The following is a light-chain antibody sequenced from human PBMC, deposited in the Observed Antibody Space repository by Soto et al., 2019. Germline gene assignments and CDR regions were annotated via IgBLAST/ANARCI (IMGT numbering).Light chain of an antibody. CDR3: CSYAGSYTLV. J-gene: IGLJ3*02. CDR1: SSDVGGYNY. Sequence: QSVLTQPRSVSGSPGQSVTISCTGTSSDVGGYNYVSWYQHHPGKAPQLMIYDVNKRPSGVPGRFSGSKSGNTASLAISGLQAEDEADYFCCSYAGSYTLVFGGGTKLTVL. CDR2: DVN. V-gene: IGLV2-11*01.